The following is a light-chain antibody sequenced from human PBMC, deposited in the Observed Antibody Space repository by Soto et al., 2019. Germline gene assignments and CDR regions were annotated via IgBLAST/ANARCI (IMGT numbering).Light chain of an antibody. V-gene: IGLV2-14*03. CDR2: DVS. J-gene: IGLJ1*01. CDR3: CSYATGSVYV. CDR1: SSDVGGCDW. Sequence: QSVLTQPASVSGSPGESITISCTGTSSDVGGCDWVSWYQQHPGKTPKLMIYDVSLRPSGISNRFSGSKSGNTASLTISGLQAVDEADYFCCSYATGSVYVFGSGTKLTVL.